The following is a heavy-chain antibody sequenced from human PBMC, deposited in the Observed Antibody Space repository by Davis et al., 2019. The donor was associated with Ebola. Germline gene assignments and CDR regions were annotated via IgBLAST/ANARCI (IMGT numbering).Heavy chain of an antibody. D-gene: IGHD6-19*01. CDR3: AKGSDGWYWAFDI. J-gene: IGHJ3*02. Sequence: GESLKISCAASGFIFSSYVMSWVRQAPGKGLEWVSTLGTSADTYYADSVKGRFTISRDNSKNTLYLQMSSLRAEDTAVYYCAKGSDGWYWAFDIWGQGTMVTVSS. V-gene: IGHV3-23*01. CDR1: GFIFSSYV. CDR2: LGTSADT.